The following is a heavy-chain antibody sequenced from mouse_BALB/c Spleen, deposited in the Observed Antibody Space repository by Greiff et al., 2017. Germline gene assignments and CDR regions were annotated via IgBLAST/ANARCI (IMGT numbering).Heavy chain of an antibody. CDR1: GFTFSSYG. V-gene: IGHV5-6*01. D-gene: IGHD2-10*02. CDR3: ARQGYGNYWDY. J-gene: IGHJ4*01. Sequence: DVQLVESGGDLVKPGGSLKLSCAASGFTFSSYGMSWVRQTPDKRLEWVATISSGGSYTYYPDSVKGRFTISRDNAKNTLYLQMSSLKSEDTAMYYCARQGYGNYWDYWGQGTSVTVSS. CDR2: ISSGGSYT.